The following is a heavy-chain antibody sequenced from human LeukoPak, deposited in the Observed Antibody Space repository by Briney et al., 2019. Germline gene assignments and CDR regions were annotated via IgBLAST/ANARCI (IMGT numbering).Heavy chain of an antibody. CDR2: IHYSGRT. D-gene: IGHD5-12*01. CDR1: GGSISSNY. V-gene: IGHV4-59*01. CDR3: ATEVAPSDHYYYYGMDV. J-gene: IGHJ6*02. Sequence: SETLSLTCTVSGGSISSNYWSWVRQPPGKGLEWIGYIHYSGRTNYNPSLKSRVSISVDTSKSQFSLKLSSVTAADTAVYYCATEVAPSDHYYYYGMDVWGQGTTVTVSS.